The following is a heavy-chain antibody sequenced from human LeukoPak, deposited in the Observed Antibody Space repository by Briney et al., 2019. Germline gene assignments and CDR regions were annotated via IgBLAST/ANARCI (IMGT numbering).Heavy chain of an antibody. D-gene: IGHD6-19*01. J-gene: IGHJ4*02. CDR1: RFTFSSYA. Sequence: GGSLRLSCAASRFTFSSYAMHWVRQAPGKGLEWVAVISYDGSNKYYADSVKGRFTISRDNSKNTLYLQMNSLRAEDTAVYYCARILSSAWGELGYWGQGTLVTVSS. V-gene: IGHV3-30*04. CDR2: ISYDGSNK. CDR3: ARILSSAWGELGY.